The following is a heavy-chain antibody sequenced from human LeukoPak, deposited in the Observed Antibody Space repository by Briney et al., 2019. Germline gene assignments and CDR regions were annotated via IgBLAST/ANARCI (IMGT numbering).Heavy chain of an antibody. J-gene: IGHJ4*02. Sequence: GGSLRLSCAASGFTFSDYYMSWIRQAPGKGLEWVSYISSSGSTIYDADSVKGRFTISRDKAKNSLYLQMDSLKAEDTAVYYCAKVFRSGGWRDFVNWGQGTLVTVSS. CDR3: AKVFRSGGWRDFVN. CDR1: GFTFSDYY. D-gene: IGHD6-19*01. V-gene: IGHV3-11*04. CDR2: ISSSGSTI.